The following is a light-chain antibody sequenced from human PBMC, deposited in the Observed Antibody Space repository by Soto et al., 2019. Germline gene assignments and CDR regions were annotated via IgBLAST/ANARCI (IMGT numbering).Light chain of an antibody. J-gene: IGKJ3*01. CDR1: QDISRW. V-gene: IGKV1D-12*01. Sequence: DIQMTQSPPAVSASVGDRVTITCRATQDISRWVAWYQHKPGKAPRLLIFAASSLESGVQSRFSGSGSGTEFTLTISSLQPEDFATYYCQQTSSIPPFTFGPGTKVDIK. CDR2: AAS. CDR3: QQTSSIPPFT.